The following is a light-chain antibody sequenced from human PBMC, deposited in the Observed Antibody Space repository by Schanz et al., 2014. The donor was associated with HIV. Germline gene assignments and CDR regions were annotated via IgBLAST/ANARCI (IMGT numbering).Light chain of an antibody. V-gene: IGKV3-20*01. J-gene: IGKJ1*01. CDR3: QQYGSSPWT. CDR2: GAS. CDR1: RSVSLNF. Sequence: EVVLTQSPGTLSLSPGERATLSCRASRSVSLNFLAWYQQKPGQAPRLLIFGASNRATGIPDRFSGGVSGTDFTLTISRVEPEDYAVYYCQQYGSSPWTFGQGTRVDVK.